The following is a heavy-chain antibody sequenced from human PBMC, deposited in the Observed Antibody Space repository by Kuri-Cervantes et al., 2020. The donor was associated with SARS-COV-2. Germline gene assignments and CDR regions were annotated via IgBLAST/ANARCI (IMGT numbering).Heavy chain of an antibody. CDR2: ISGSRSYI. D-gene: IGHD2-21*01. CDR1: GFTFSSYG. CDR3: ARVAGEGPIYYYYMDV. V-gene: IGHV3-21*01. J-gene: IGHJ6*03. Sequence: LSLTCAVSGFTFSSYGMHWVRQAPGKALEWISSISGSRSYIYYADSVRGRFTISRDNAKNSLFLQVNSLRVEDTAVYYCARVAGEGPIYYYYMDVWGKGTTVTVSS.